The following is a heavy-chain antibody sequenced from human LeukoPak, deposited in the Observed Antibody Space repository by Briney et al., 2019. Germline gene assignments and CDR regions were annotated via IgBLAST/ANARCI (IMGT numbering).Heavy chain of an antibody. Sequence: PGGSLRLSCAASGFTFSSYAMSWVRQAPGKGLEWVSVIYSGGSTYYADSVKGRFTISRDNSMNTLYLQMNSLRAEDTAVYYCAREDSSGYRSFDYWGQGTLVTVSS. CDR1: GFTFSSYA. D-gene: IGHD3-22*01. CDR2: IYSGGST. J-gene: IGHJ4*02. CDR3: AREDSSGYRSFDY. V-gene: IGHV3-53*01.